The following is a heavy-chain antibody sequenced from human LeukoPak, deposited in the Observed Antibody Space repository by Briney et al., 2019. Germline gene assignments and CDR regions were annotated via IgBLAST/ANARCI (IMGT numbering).Heavy chain of an antibody. Sequence: SETLSLTCTVSGGSIRSINYYWGWIRQSPGKGLEWIGSIYHSGGTYYNPSLKNRVTMSVDTSGNQFSLKLSSVTAADTAVYYCARDLRATRVVIRLWYFDLWGRGTLVTVSS. D-gene: IGHD3-3*01. CDR1: GGSIRSINYY. CDR2: IYHSGGT. V-gene: IGHV4-39*07. CDR3: ARDLRATRVVIRLWYFDL. J-gene: IGHJ2*01.